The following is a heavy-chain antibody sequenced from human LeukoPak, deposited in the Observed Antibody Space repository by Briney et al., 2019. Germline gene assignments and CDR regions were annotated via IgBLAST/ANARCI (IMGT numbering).Heavy chain of an antibody. CDR1: GFTFSGYT. CDR3: ARDLSNWAPSTSLDY. D-gene: IGHD2/OR15-2a*01. V-gene: IGHV3-48*04. Sequence: PGGSLRLSCAASGFTFSGYTMTWVRQVPGKGLEWISYISSGSSTEYFADSVKGRFTISRDNAKNSLYLRMSGLRAEDTAVYYCARDLSNWAPSTSLDYWGHGALVTVSS. J-gene: IGHJ4*01. CDR2: ISSGSSTE.